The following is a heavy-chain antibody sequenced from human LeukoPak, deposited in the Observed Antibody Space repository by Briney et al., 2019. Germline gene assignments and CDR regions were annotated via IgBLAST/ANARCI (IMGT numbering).Heavy chain of an antibody. CDR2: IYPGDSDT. CDR1: GYRFTSYW. V-gene: IGHV5-51*01. D-gene: IGHD4-17*01. Sequence: GGSLKISCKGSGYRFTSYWIGWVRPMPGEGLEWMGIIYPGDSDTRYSPSFQGQVTISADKSISTAYLQWSSLKASDTAMYYCARGSVIDYGDLGDYWGQGTLVTVSS. CDR3: ARGSVIDYGDLGDY. J-gene: IGHJ4*02.